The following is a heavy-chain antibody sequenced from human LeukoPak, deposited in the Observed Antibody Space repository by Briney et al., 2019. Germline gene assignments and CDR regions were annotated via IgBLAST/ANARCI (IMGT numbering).Heavy chain of an antibody. Sequence: ASGTVACKPSGYTFSTCCISCVRHAPGRGLEWIGSTSNNGNTTNAQKFRDRVTMTTDTSTTTAYMELRSLGSDDTAVYYCARHSGSGWQALGYWGQGTLVTVSS. D-gene: IGHD6-19*01. V-gene: IGHV1-18*04. CDR1: GYTFSTCC. CDR2: TSNNGNT. CDR3: ARHSGSGWQALGY. J-gene: IGHJ4*02.